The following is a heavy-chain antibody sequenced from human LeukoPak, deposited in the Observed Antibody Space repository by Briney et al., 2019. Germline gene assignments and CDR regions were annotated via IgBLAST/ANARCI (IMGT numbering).Heavy chain of an antibody. V-gene: IGHV4-59*01. J-gene: IGHJ4*02. CDR3: AGRLTYSYAIDY. Sequence: PSETLSLTCTVSGGSISGYYWNWIRQPPGKGLEWIGHIYYSGSSSYNPSLNSRVTISVDTSKNQFSLRLSSVTAADTAMYYCAGRLTYSYAIDYWGQGTLVTVSS. CDR2: IYYSGSS. D-gene: IGHD5-18*01. CDR1: GGSISGYY.